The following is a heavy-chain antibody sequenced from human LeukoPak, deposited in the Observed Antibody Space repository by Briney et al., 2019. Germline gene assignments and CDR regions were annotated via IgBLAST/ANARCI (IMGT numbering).Heavy chain of an antibody. Sequence: KPSETLSPTCTVSGGSISSYYWSWIRQPPGKGLEWIGYIYYSGSTNYNPSLKSRVTISVDTSKNQFSLKLSSVTAADTAVYYCARDLSSGWSNYYYGMDVWGKGTTVTVSS. CDR2: IYYSGST. CDR3: ARDLSSGWSNYYYGMDV. D-gene: IGHD6-19*01. V-gene: IGHV4-59*01. CDR1: GGSISSYY. J-gene: IGHJ6*04.